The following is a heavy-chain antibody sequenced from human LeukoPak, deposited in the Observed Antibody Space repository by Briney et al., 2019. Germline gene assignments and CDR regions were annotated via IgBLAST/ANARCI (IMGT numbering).Heavy chain of an antibody. CDR3: AKADRGWGVITKD. V-gene: IGHV3-23*01. Sequence: GGSLRLSCAASGFTVSNNYMSWVRQVPGKGLEWVSAIGGSGDFTYYAEYVRGRFTISRDNSKKTLYLQMNSLRAEDTAVYYCAKADRGWGVITKDWGQGTLVTVSS. CDR1: GFTVSNNY. D-gene: IGHD3-10*01. CDR2: IGGSGDFT. J-gene: IGHJ4*02.